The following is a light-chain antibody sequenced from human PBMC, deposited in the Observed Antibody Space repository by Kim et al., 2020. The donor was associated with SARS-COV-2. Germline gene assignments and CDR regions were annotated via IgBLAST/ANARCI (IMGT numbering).Light chain of an antibody. V-gene: IGKV3-20*01. J-gene: IGKJ2*01. CDR3: QQYGSSPMYT. CDR2: AAS. Sequence: EIVLTQSPGTLSLSPGERATLSCSASQSVSSSYLAWYQQKPGQAPRLLIYAASSRATGIPDRFSGSGSGTDFTLTISRLEPEDFAVYYCQQYGSSPMYTFGQGTKVEIK. CDR1: QSVSSSY.